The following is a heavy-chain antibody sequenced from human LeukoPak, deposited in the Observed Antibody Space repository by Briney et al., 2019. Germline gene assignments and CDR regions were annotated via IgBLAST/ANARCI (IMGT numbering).Heavy chain of an antibody. Sequence: QSGGSLRLSCAASGFTFSSYSMNWVRQAPGKGLEWISYITSSSSTIYSADSVKGRFTISRDNAKNSLYLQMNSLRDEDTAVYYCARRYDFWSGYLDYWGQGTPVTVSS. J-gene: IGHJ4*02. V-gene: IGHV3-48*02. CDR2: ITSSSSTI. CDR1: GFTFSSYS. D-gene: IGHD3-3*01. CDR3: ARRYDFWSGYLDY.